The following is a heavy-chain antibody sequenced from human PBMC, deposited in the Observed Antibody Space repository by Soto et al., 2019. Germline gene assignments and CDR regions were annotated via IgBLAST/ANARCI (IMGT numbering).Heavy chain of an antibody. CDR3: VRDLANGYTGTV. Sequence: SETLSLTCSVSGAVVTSGENYWSWVRQPPGKGLEWLGYIYDSGVTSYTPALKSRVTLSLDRPNNQVSLKLRSVTAADTAVYFCVRDLANGYTGTVWGHGKLVTVYS. CDR1: GAVVTSGENY. V-gene: IGHV4-30-4*08. CDR2: IYDSGVT. D-gene: IGHD2-8*01. J-gene: IGHJ4*01.